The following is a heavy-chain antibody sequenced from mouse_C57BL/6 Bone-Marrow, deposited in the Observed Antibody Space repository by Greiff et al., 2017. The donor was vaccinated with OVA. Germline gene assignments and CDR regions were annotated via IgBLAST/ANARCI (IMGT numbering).Heavy chain of an antibody. Sequence: VKLMESGAELVKPGASVKISCKASGYAFSSYWMNWVKQRPGKGLEWIGQIYPGDGDTNYNGKFKGKATLTADKSSSTAYMQLSSLTSEDSAVYFCATYYSNYAMDYWGQGTSVTVSS. CDR1: GYAFSSYW. D-gene: IGHD2-5*01. CDR2: IYPGDGDT. J-gene: IGHJ4*01. CDR3: ATYYSNYAMDY. V-gene: IGHV1-80*01.